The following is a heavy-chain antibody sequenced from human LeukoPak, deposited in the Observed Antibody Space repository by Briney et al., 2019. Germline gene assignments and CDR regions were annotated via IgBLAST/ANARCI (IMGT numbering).Heavy chain of an antibody. V-gene: IGHV3-9*01. CDR1: GFTFDDYA. Sequence: PGRSLRLSCAASGFTFDDYAMHWVRQAPGKGLEWVSGISWNSGSIGYADSVKGRFTISRDNSKNTLYLQMNSLRAEDTAVYYCAKGDDSSSWGYHFDYWGQGTLVTVSS. J-gene: IGHJ4*02. CDR2: ISWNSGSI. CDR3: AKGDDSSSWGYHFDY. D-gene: IGHD6-13*01.